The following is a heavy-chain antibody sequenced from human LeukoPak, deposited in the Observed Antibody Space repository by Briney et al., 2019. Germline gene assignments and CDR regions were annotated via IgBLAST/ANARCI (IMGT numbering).Heavy chain of an antibody. CDR2: ISSTSSYI. CDR1: GVTFSTYS. D-gene: IGHD3-10*01. J-gene: IGHJ4*02. Sequence: GGSLRLSCAASGVTFSTYSMNWLRQAPGRGLEWVSSISSTSSYIYYADSVKGRFTISRDNAKNSLYLQMNSLRAEDTAVYYCAREDNYYGSGTPFDYWGQGTLVPVSS. V-gene: IGHV3-21*01. CDR3: AREDNYYGSGTPFDY.